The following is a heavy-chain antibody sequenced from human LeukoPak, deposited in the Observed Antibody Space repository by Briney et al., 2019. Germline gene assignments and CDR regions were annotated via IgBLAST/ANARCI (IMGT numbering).Heavy chain of an antibody. CDR3: ARVSSSRETYAFDI. J-gene: IGHJ3*02. D-gene: IGHD6-13*01. CDR1: GFTFSSYS. V-gene: IGHV3-48*02. CDR2: ISSSSSTI. Sequence: GGSLRLSCAASGFTFSSYSMNWVRQAPGKGLEWVSYISSSSSTIYYADSVKGRFTISRDNVKNSLYLQMNSLRDEDTAVYYCARVSSSRETYAFDIWGQGTMVTVSS.